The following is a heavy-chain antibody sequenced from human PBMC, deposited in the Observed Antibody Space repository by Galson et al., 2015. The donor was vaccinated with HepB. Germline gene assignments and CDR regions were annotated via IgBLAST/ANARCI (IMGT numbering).Heavy chain of an antibody. V-gene: IGHV3-30*03. CDR2: ISYDGTDK. CDR3: ATDRGQIWAGIDY. D-gene: IGHD5-18*01. J-gene: IGHJ4*02. Sequence: SLRLSCAASGVTFNRYGMHWVRQGPGKGLEWVAVISYDGTDKYYADSVKGRFTISRDNSKNTLNLQMNSLRAEDTAVFYCATDRGQIWAGIDYWGQGTLVTVSS. CDR1: GVTFNRYG.